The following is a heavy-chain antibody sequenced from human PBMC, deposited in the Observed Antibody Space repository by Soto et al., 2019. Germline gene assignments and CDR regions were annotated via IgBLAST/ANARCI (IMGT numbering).Heavy chain of an antibody. Sequence: SETLSLTCTVSGGSISSYYWSWIRQPAGKGLEWIGRIYTSGSTNYNPSLKSRVTMSVDTSKNQFSLKLGSVTAADTAVYYWARDPTSGSYRRSAYDALDIWGQGTIVTVSS. D-gene: IGHD1-26*01. CDR2: IYTSGST. V-gene: IGHV4-4*07. CDR1: GGSISSYY. J-gene: IGHJ3*02. CDR3: ARDPTSGSYRRSAYDALDI.